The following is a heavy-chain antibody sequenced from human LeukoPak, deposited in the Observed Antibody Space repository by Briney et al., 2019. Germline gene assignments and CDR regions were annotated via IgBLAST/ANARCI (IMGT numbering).Heavy chain of an antibody. J-gene: IGHJ4*02. CDR2: IYYSGST. Sequence: SETLSLTCTVSGGSISSSSYYWGWIRQPPGKGLEWIGSIYYSGSTYYNPSLKSRVTISVDTSKNQFSLKLSSVTAADTAVYYCARDHSSGWEGFDYWGQGTLVTVSS. CDR3: ARDHSSGWEGFDY. CDR1: GGSISSSSYY. D-gene: IGHD6-19*01. V-gene: IGHV4-39*07.